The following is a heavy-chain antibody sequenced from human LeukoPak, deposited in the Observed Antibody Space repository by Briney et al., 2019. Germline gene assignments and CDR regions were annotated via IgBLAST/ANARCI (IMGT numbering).Heavy chain of an antibody. CDR2: VSGSGDST. J-gene: IGHJ4*02. Sequence: GGSLRLSCAASGFTFSDYAMSWVRQAPGKGLEWVSAVSGSGDSTWYADSVKGRFTTSRDNSKNTLYLQMNSLRAEETAVYYCARGIIGWPYYFDYWGQGTPVTVSS. V-gene: IGHV3-23*01. D-gene: IGHD3-16*01. CDR1: GFTFSDYA. CDR3: ARGIIGWPYYFDY.